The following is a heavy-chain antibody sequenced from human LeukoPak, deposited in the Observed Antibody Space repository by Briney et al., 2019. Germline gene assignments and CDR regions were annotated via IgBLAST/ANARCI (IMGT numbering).Heavy chain of an antibody. Sequence: ASVKVSCKASGGTFSSYAISWVRQAPGQGLEWMGGIIPIFGTANYAQKYQGRVTITADESTSTAYMELSSLRSEDTAVYYCARDLSGDYTDYWGQGTLVTVSS. CDR1: GGTFSSYA. CDR3: ARDLSGDYTDY. CDR2: IIPIFGTA. J-gene: IGHJ4*02. D-gene: IGHD4-17*01. V-gene: IGHV1-69*13.